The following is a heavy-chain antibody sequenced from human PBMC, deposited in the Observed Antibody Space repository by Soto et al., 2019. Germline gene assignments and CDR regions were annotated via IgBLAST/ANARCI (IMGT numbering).Heavy chain of an antibody. V-gene: IGHV1-18*01. J-gene: IGHJ6*02. CDR2: ISPFNGNT. CDR3: ARDQSFDRSYYYGIDF. Sequence: QVQLVQSGAEVKKPGASVKVSCKSSGYPFTHYGITWIRQAPGQGLEWMGWISPFNGNTNYGQTLQGRVTLTTDTFTSTVYMELRSLRSDDTAVYYCARDQSFDRSYYYGIDFWGQGTTVTLSS. CDR1: GYPFTHYG. D-gene: IGHD3-22*01.